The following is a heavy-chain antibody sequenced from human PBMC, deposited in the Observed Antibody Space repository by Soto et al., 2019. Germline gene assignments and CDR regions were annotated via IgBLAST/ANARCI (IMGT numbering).Heavy chain of an antibody. CDR1: GYTLTELS. D-gene: IGHD6-19*01. CDR2: IDAEDGET. J-gene: IGHJ4*02. Sequence: ASVKVSCKVSGYTLTELSMHWVRQAPGKGLEWMGGIDAEDGETNYAQKLQGRVTMTTDTSTSTAYMELRSLRSDDTAVYYCARGTDYSSGWYYFDYWGQGTLVTVSS. CDR3: ARGTDYSSGWYYFDY. V-gene: IGHV1-24*01.